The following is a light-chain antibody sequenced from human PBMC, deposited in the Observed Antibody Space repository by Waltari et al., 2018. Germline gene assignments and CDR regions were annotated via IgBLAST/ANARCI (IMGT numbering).Light chain of an antibody. Sequence: ETVMVQTPGTLSLSPGEGATLSCRASENVKRNYLAWYQQKPGRAPRLLIYGASSRATGIPDRFSGSGSGTDFTLTISRVEPEDIAVYYCLQYGNSPGTFGQGSKLQIK. J-gene: IGKJ2*01. CDR1: ENVKRNY. CDR3: LQYGNSPGT. CDR2: GAS. V-gene: IGKV3-20*01.